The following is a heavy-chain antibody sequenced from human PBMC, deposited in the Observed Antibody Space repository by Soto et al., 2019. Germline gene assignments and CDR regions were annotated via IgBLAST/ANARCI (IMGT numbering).Heavy chain of an antibody. Sequence: PGGSLRLSCAASGFTFNNYALNWVRQAPGKGLEWVSTISKSGDNTHYSESVKGRFTISRDNSKNTLYLQMNSLRAEDTALYSCARDPSTGYADYWGQGALVTVSS. D-gene: IGHD3-9*01. V-gene: IGHV3-23*01. J-gene: IGHJ4*02. CDR2: ISKSGDNT. CDR1: GFTFNNYA. CDR3: ARDPSTGYADY.